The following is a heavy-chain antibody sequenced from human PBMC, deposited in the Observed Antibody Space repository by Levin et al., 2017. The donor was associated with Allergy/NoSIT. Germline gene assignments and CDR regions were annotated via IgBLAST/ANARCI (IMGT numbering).Heavy chain of an antibody. CDR1: GGSISSGGYY. CDR3: ARGDSSGYYYPWFDY. D-gene: IGHD3-22*01. J-gene: IGHJ4*02. V-gene: IGHV4-31*03. Sequence: SETLSLTCTVSGGSISSGGYYWSWIRQHPGTGLEWIGYIYYSGSTYYNPSLKSRVTISVDTSKNQFSLKLSSVTAADTAVYYCARGDSSGYYYPWFDYWGQGTLVTVSS. CDR2: IYYSGST.